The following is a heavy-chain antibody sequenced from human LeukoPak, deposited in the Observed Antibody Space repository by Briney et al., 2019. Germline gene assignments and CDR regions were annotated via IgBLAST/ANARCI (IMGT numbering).Heavy chain of an antibody. J-gene: IGHJ4*02. V-gene: IGHV3-33*01. CDR3: ATGGYCSGGSCYSEFDF. CDR2: ICNDGSNK. Sequence: GGSLRLSCAASGFTFSTYGMHWVRQAPGKGLEWVAVICNDGSNKNYADSVKGRFTISRDNSANTLYLQMNSLRAEDTAVYYCATGGYCSGGSCYSEFDFWSQGTLVTVSS. CDR1: GFTFSTYG. D-gene: IGHD2-15*01.